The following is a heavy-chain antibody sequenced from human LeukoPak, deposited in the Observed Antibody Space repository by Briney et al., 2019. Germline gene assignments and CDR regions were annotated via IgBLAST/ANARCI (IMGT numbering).Heavy chain of an antibody. CDR3: ARIRGYGDYSYYYMDV. V-gene: IGHV2-70*11. CDR1: GFSLSTSGMC. CDR2: IDWDDDK. D-gene: IGHD4-17*01. Sequence: SGPTLVNPTQTLTLTCTFSGFSLSTSGMCVSWIRQPPGKALEWLARIDWDDDKYYSTSLKTRLTISKDTSKNQVVLTMTNMDPVDTATYYCARIRGYGDYSYYYMDVWGKGTTVTDSS. J-gene: IGHJ6*03.